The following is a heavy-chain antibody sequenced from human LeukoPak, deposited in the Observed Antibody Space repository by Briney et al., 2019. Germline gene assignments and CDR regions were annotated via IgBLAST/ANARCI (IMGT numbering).Heavy chain of an antibody. V-gene: IGHV4-59*01. CDR3: VRGPYGASISNWFDP. J-gene: IGHJ5*02. Sequence: SETLSLTCSVSGDSITGYSWSWIRQTPGKGLEWIGYIYYNGDTHYNPSLNSRLSMSVDTPNKQFSLNLRSVTAADTAVYYCVRGPYGASISNWFDPWGQGLLVTVSS. D-gene: IGHD4/OR15-4a*01. CDR2: IYYNGDT. CDR1: GDSITGYS.